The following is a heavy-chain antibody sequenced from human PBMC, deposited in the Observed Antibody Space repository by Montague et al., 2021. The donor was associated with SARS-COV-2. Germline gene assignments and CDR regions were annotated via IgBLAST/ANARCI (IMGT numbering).Heavy chain of an antibody. J-gene: IGHJ3*02. Sequence: SLRLSCAASGFTFRSYGMSWVRQAPGKGLEWVSGITGSGGSTYYADSVKGRFTISRDNSKNTLYLQMISLRAEDTAVYFCAEGYSYGSHTFDIWGQGTMVTVSS. CDR1: GFTFRSYG. D-gene: IGHD5-18*01. V-gene: IGHV3-23*01. CDR2: ITGSGGST. CDR3: AEGYSYGSHTFDI.